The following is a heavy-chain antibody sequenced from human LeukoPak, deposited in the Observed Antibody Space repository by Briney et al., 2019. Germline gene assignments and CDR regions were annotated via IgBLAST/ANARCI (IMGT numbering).Heavy chain of an antibody. J-gene: IGHJ4*02. V-gene: IGHV3-74*01. CDR1: GFTFSTYW. D-gene: IGHD3-10*01. Sequence: GGSLRLSCAASGFTFSTYWMHWVRQAPGKGLVWVSRINSDGSSTSYADSVKGRFTISRDNSKNSLYLQMNSLRTEDTALYYCAKGKNTGSYLSHVDYWGQGTLVTVSS. CDR3: AKGKNTGSYLSHVDY. CDR2: INSDGSST.